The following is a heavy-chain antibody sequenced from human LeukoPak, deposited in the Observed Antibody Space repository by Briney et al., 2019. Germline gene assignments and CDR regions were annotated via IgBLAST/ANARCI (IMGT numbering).Heavy chain of an antibody. CDR1: GGTFSSYA. J-gene: IGHJ4*02. Sequence: GASVKVSCKASGGTFSSYAISWVRQAPGQGLEWMGGIIPIFGTANYAQKFQGRVTITADESTSTAYMELSSLRSEDTAVYYCARVRNYYGSGSPDYWGQGTLVTVSS. V-gene: IGHV1-69*13. CDR2: IIPIFGTA. D-gene: IGHD3-10*01. CDR3: ARVRNYYGSGSPDY.